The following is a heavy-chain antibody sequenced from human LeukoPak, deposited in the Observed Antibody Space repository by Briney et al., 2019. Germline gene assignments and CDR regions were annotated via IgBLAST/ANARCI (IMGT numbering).Heavy chain of an antibody. Sequence: PSETLSLTCTVSGGSISSYYWSWIRQPPGKGLEWIGYIYYSGSTNYNPSLKSRVTISVDTSKNQFSLKLSSVTAADTAVYYCAAGLYSSSSGSYYMDVWGKGTTVTVSS. D-gene: IGHD6-6*01. J-gene: IGHJ6*03. CDR1: GGSISSYY. CDR2: IYYSGST. CDR3: AAGLYSSSSGSYYMDV. V-gene: IGHV4-59*01.